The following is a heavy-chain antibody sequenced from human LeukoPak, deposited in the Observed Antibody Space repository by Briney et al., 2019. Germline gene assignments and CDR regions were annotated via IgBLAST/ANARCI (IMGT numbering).Heavy chain of an antibody. D-gene: IGHD3-22*01. CDR2: IYSGGSP. CDR1: EFSVGSNY. J-gene: IGHJ3*01. Sequence: GGSLRLSCAASEFSVGSNYMTWVRQAPGKGLEWVSLIYSGGSPDYADSAKGRFTISTDNSKNTLYLQMNSLRVEDTAVYYCARDGADNSGYYFGSLWGQGTVVTVSS. CDR3: ARDGADNSGYYFGSL. V-gene: IGHV3-53*01.